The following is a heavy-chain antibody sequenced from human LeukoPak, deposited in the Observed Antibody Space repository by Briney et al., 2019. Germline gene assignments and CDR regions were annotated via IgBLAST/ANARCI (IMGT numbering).Heavy chain of an antibody. Sequence: GGSLRLSCAASGFTFRSYLMSWVRQAPGKGLEWVASIKEDGSEKYYVDSVKGRFTISRDNAKNSVYLQMNSLRADDTAVYYCARDWSDGFDYWGQGTLVTVSS. CDR3: ARDWSDGFDY. D-gene: IGHD3-3*01. CDR1: GFTFRSYL. V-gene: IGHV3-7*01. J-gene: IGHJ4*02. CDR2: IKEDGSEK.